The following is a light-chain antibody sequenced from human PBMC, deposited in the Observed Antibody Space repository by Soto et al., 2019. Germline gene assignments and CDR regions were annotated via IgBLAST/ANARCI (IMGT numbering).Light chain of an antibody. CDR2: GAS. CDR1: QSVSSGL. CDR3: LRSGKPWM. V-gene: IGKV3-20*01. J-gene: IGKJ1*01. Sequence: EIVLTQSPGTLSLSPGERATLSCRASQSVSSGLLAWYQQKPGQTPRLLIYGASSRATGIPDRFSGSGSGTYFSLTISNLEPEDVAVYYCLRSGKPWMFGQGTKVEIK.